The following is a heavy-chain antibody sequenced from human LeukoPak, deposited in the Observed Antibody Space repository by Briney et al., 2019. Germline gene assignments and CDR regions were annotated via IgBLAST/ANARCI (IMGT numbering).Heavy chain of an antibody. J-gene: IGHJ4*02. V-gene: IGHV1-2*02. CDR3: ARDMVRGVHTLGY. CDR1: GYTFTGYY. D-gene: IGHD3-10*01. CDR2: INPNSGGT. Sequence: VASVKVSCKASGYTFTGYYMHWVRQAPGQGLEWMGWINPNSGGTNYAQKFQGRVTMTRDTSISTAYMELSRLRSDDTAVYYCARDMVRGVHTLGYWGQGTLVTVSS.